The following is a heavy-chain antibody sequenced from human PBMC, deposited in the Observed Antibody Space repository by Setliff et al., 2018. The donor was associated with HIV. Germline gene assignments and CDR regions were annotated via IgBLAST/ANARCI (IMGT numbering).Heavy chain of an antibody. D-gene: IGHD4-17*01. CDR2: FSYNGGR. Sequence: PSETLSLTCTVSGDSVSTRNSFWGWIRQPPGKGLEWIGSFSYNGGRRYTPSLKSRVTISADMSKNQFSLNLNSVTAADTAVYYCARHVPSVPVTTKTPLAYWGQGVLVTVSS. J-gene: IGHJ4*02. CDR1: GDSVSTRNSF. CDR3: ARHVPSVPVTTKTPLAY. V-gene: IGHV4-39*01.